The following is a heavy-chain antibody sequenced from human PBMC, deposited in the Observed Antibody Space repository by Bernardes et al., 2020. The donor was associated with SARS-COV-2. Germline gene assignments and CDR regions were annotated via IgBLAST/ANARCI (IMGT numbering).Heavy chain of an antibody. J-gene: IGHJ4*02. CDR3: VKDQVPDDVWNVDY. D-gene: IGHD1-1*01. V-gene: IGHV3-23*01. Sequence: GSLRLSCAASGFIFKTYAMSWVRQAPGKGLEWVSAILGGGRGSTRYADSVKGRFTISRDDSKNTLYLQMNSLRAEDTAVYYCVKDQVPDDVWNVDYWGQGTLVTVSS. CDR2: ILGGGRGST. CDR1: GFIFKTYA.